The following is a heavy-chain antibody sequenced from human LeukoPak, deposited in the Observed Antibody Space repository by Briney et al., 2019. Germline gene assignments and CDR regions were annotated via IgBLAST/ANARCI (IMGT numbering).Heavy chain of an antibody. V-gene: IGHV3-53*01. CDR1: GFTFSSYG. CDR2: IYSGGST. Sequence: GGSLRLSCAASGFTFSSYGMSWVRQAPGKGLEWVSIIYSGGSTFYADSVKGRFTISRDNSKNTLYLQMNSLRAEDTAVYYCARGGSYLSAFDIWGQGTMVTGSS. J-gene: IGHJ3*02. CDR3: ARGGSYLSAFDI. D-gene: IGHD1-26*01.